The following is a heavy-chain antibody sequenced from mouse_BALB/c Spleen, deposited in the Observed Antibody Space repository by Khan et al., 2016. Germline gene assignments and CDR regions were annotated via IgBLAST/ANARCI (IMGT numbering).Heavy chain of an antibody. V-gene: IGHV9-3-1*01. CDR1: GYTFTNYG. CDR3: AREYYYAMDY. J-gene: IGHJ4*01. Sequence: QIQLVQSGPELKKPGETVKISCKASGYTFTNYGMNWVKQAPGKGLKWMGWINTYTGEPTYADDFKGRFAFSLETSASTAYLQINNLKNEDTATYFCAREYYYAMDYWAQGTSVTVSS. CDR2: INTYTGEP.